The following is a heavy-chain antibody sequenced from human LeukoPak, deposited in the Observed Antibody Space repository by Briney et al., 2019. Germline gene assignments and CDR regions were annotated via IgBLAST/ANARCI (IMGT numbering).Heavy chain of an antibody. CDR1: GYTFTGYY. Sequence: ASVKVSCKASGYTFTGYYMHWVRQAPGQGLEWKGCINPNSGGTNYAEKFQGRVNMIRDTSISTAYMELSRLRSDDTAVYFCAREVTAMVFDYWGQGTLGTV. J-gene: IGHJ4*02. V-gene: IGHV1-2*02. CDR2: INPNSGGT. CDR3: AREVTAMVFDY. D-gene: IGHD5-18*01.